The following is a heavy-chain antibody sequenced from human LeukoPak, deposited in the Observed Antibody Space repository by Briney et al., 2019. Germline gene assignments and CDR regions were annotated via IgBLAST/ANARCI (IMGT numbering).Heavy chain of an antibody. J-gene: IGHJ6*03. V-gene: IGHV4-59*01. CDR1: GGSISSYY. Sequence: SETLSLTCTVSGGSISSYYWSWIRQPPGKGLEWIGYIYYSGSTNYNPSLKSRVTISVDTSKDQFSLKLTSVTAADTAVYYCAREGITMVRGGLMDVWGKGTTVTIPS. D-gene: IGHD3-10*01. CDR3: AREGITMVRGGLMDV. CDR2: IYYSGST.